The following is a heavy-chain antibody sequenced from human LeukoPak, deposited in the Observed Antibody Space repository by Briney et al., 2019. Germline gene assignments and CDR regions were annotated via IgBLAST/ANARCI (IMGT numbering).Heavy chain of an antibody. J-gene: IGHJ4*02. CDR3: VRGPGSSWYQADY. D-gene: IGHD6-13*01. V-gene: IGHV3-53*01. CDR1: AFTVSSNY. CDR2: IYSGGST. Sequence: CLTLSCPASAFTVSSNYMSWVSQAPGEWLEWVSVIYSGGSTYYADSVKGRFTISRDNSKNTLYLQMNSLRAEDTAVYYCVRGPGSSWYQADYWGQGTLVTVSS.